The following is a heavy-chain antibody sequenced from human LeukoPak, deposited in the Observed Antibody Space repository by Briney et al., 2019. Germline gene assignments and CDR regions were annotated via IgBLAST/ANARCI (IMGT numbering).Heavy chain of an antibody. CDR2: IRYDGSNK. CDR3: AKEDCSSTNCIGPSEYFQH. D-gene: IGHD2-2*01. CDR1: GFTFSSYG. J-gene: IGHJ1*01. V-gene: IGHV3-30*02. Sequence: PGGSLRLSCAASGFTFSSYGMHWVRQAPGKGLEWVAFIRYDGSNKYYADSVKGRFTISRDNSKNTLYLQMNSLRAEDTAVYYCAKEDCSSTNCIGPSEYFQHWGQGTLVTVSS.